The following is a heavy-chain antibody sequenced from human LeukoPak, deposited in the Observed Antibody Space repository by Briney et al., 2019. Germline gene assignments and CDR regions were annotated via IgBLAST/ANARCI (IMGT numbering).Heavy chain of an antibody. J-gene: IGHJ4*02. CDR3: ARDRYGYSYDGL. Sequence: GGSLRLSCSASGFTFNTYWMSWVRQAPGKGLEWVANIKEDGSQKYYVESVKGRFTISRDNAENSVWLQMNSLRAEDTAVYYCARDRYGYSYDGLWGQGILVIVTS. V-gene: IGHV3-7*01. CDR2: IKEDGSQK. D-gene: IGHD5-18*01. CDR1: GFTFNTYW.